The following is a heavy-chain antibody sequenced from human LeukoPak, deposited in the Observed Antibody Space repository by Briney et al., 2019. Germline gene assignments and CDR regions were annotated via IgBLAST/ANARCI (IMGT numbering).Heavy chain of an antibody. D-gene: IGHD2-15*01. Sequence: SETLSLTCTVSGGSINSGAYYWSWIRQHPGKGLEWIGYIYYSGSNYYNPPLKSRVTISVDTSKNQFSLKLSSVTAADTAVYYCAGCSGGSPIDAFHIWGQGTMVTVSS. CDR2: IYYSGSN. V-gene: IGHV4-31*03. CDR3: AGCSGGSPIDAFHI. J-gene: IGHJ3*02. CDR1: GGSINSGAYY.